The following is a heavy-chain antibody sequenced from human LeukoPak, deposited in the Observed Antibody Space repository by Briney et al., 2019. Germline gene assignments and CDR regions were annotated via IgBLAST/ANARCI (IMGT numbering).Heavy chain of an antibody. Sequence: ASVKVSCKASGYTFTGYYMHWVRQAPGQGLEWMGWINPNSGGTNYAQKFQGWVTKTRDTSISTAYMELSRLRSDDTAVYYCARELDYYYGMDVWGQGTTVTVSS. V-gene: IGHV1-2*04. J-gene: IGHJ6*02. CDR1: GYTFTGYY. CDR3: ARELDYYYGMDV. CDR2: INPNSGGT.